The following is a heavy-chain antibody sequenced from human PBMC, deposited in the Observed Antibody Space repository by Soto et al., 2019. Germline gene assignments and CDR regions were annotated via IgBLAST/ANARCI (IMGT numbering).Heavy chain of an antibody. D-gene: IGHD3-10*01. CDR2: IYSGGYT. Sequence: EVQLVESGGGLIQPGGSLRLSCAVSGFTVSNNYMSWVRQAPGKGLEGVSVIYSGGYTAYGDSVKGRFTISRDNSKTTLVFQRNGPGAAAAAFYSRSPCPGGGGYWGQGTLVTVSS. CDR3: SPCPGGGGY. CDR1: GFTVSNNY. V-gene: IGHV3-53*01. J-gene: IGHJ4*02.